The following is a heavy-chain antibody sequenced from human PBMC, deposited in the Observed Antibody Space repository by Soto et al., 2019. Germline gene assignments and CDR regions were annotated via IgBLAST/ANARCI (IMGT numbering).Heavy chain of an antibody. CDR3: ARDYDFGLNWFDP. V-gene: IGHV4-31*02. D-gene: IGHD3-3*01. CDR1: GGSISSGGYY. CDR2: IYYSGST. J-gene: IGHJ5*02. Sequence: NPSETLSLTCTVSGGSISSGGYYWSWIRQHPGKGLEWIGYIYYSGSTYYNPSLKSRVTISVDTSKNQFSLKLSSVTAADTAVYYCARDYDFGLNWFDPWGQGTLVTVSS.